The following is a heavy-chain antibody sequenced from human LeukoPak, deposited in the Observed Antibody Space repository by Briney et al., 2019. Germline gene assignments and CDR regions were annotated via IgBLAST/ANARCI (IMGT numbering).Heavy chain of an antibody. CDR2: INPSGGST. CDR3: ARGKDKVMGNRNYFDY. J-gene: IGHJ4*02. CDR1: GYTFTSNY. V-gene: IGHV1-46*01. Sequence: GASVKVSCKASGYTFTSNYMHWARQAPGQGLEWMGIINPSGGSTSYAQKFQGRVTMTRDTSTSTVYMELSSLRSEDTAVYYCARGKDKVMGNRNYFDYWGQGILVTVSS. D-gene: IGHD5-18*01.